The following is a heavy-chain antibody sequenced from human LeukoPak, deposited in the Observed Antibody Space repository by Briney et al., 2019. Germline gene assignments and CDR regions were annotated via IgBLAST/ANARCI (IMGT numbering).Heavy chain of an antibody. V-gene: IGHV3-7*01. D-gene: IGHD5-18*01. CDR3: ARVEIQLWTQTNWFDP. CDR1: GFTFSSYW. CDR2: IKQDGSEK. J-gene: IGHJ5*02. Sequence: PGGSLRLSCAASGFTFSSYWMSWVRQAPGKGLEWVANIKQDGSEKYYVDSVKGRFTISRDNAKNSLYLQMNSLRAEDTAVYYCARVEIQLWTQTNWFDPWGQGTLVTVSS.